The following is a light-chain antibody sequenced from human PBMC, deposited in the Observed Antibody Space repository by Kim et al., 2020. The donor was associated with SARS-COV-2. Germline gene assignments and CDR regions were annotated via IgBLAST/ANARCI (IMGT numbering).Light chain of an antibody. V-gene: IGLV1-44*01. CDR1: SSNIGSNA. Sequence: GQRVTISCSGSSSNIGSNAVHWYQQLPGTGPKLLIYTNNQRPSGVPDRFSGSKSGTSASLAISGLQSEDEADYYCAALDDSLNGWVFGGGTKLTVL. CDR3: AALDDSLNGWV. CDR2: TNN. J-gene: IGLJ3*02.